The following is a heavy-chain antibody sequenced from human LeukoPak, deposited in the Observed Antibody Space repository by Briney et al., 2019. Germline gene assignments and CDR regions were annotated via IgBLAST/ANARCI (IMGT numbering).Heavy chain of an antibody. V-gene: IGHV1-46*01. CDR3: ARGVHVRKYDSNENCFDP. D-gene: IGHD3-22*01. CDR2: INPSSHRT. CDR1: GYIFTNYY. J-gene: IGHJ5*02. Sequence: ASVKVSCKASGYIFTNYYIHWVRQAPGQGLEWMGLINPSSHRTNYAQRFQGRVTMTRDMSTSTVYMELSSLTSEDTAVFYCARGVHVRKYDSNENCFDPWGQGTLVTVSS.